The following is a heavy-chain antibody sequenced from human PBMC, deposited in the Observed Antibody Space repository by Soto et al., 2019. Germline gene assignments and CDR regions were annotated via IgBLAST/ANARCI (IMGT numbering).Heavy chain of an antibody. CDR1: GFTFSSYW. CDR2: INGFGSST. Sequence: GGSLRLSCAASGFTFSSYWMHWVRQAPGKGLVWVSRINGFGSSTTYADSVKGRFTISRDNAKNTLYLQMNSLRAEDTAVYYCAIAWSGGADSFDCWCLGTLLTLSS. V-gene: IGHV3-74*01. CDR3: AIAWSGGADSFDC. D-gene: IGHD2-21*02. J-gene: IGHJ4*02.